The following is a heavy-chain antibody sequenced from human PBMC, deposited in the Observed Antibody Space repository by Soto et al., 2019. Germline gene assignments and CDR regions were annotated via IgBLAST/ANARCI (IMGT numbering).Heavy chain of an antibody. J-gene: IGHJ6*02. V-gene: IGHV1-69*13. D-gene: IGHD1-26*01. CDR1: GGTFGSYA. CDR2: IIPILNSP. CDR3: AREAPCCTSATCPKFYDMDV. Sequence: SVQVSCKASGGTFGSYAITWVRRAPGQGLEWLGGIIPILNSPAYAQKFQARVIITADEITNTAYMELNSLRFDDTAVYNCAREAPCCTSATCPKFYDMDVWGQGTTVTVSS.